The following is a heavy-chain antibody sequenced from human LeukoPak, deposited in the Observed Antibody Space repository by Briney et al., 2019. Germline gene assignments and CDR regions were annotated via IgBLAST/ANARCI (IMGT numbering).Heavy chain of an antibody. Sequence: PSQTLSLTCAVSGGSISSGGYSWSWIRQPPGKGLEWIGYIYHSGSTYYNPSLKSRVTISVDRSKNQFSLKLSPVTAADTAVYYCARKDSGSDAFDIWGQGTMVTVSS. CDR3: ARKDSGSDAFDI. D-gene: IGHD5-12*01. CDR2: IYHSGST. CDR1: GGSISSGGYS. J-gene: IGHJ3*02. V-gene: IGHV4-30-2*01.